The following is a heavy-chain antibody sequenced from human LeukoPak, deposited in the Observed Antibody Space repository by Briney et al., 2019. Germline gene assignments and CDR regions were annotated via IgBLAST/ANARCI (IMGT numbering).Heavy chain of an antibody. V-gene: IGHV4-34*01. CDR1: GGSFSGYF. CDR2: INHGGST. CDR3: ARRAGMTSVDY. Sequence: SETLSLTCGVYGGSFSGYFWTWIRQPPGKGLEWIGEINHGGSTNYNPALKSRVTISVDTSKSQFSLELTSATAADTAVYYCARRAGMTSVDYWGQGTLVTVST. J-gene: IGHJ4*02. D-gene: IGHD2-2*01.